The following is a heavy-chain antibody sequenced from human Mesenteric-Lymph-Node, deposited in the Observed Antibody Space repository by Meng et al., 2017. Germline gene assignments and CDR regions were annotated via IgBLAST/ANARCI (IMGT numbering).Heavy chain of an antibody. Sequence: GESLKISCAASGFTFSTYAMAWVRQAPGKGLDWVSAIGGNSAGTYYTDSVKGRFTISRDNSKNTLYLQMNRLRAEDTAVYYCAKIIRPDYGDYSLDYWGQGTLVTVSS. CDR1: GFTFSTYA. J-gene: IGHJ4*02. CDR2: IGGNSAGT. CDR3: AKIIRPDYGDYSLDY. D-gene: IGHD4-17*01. V-gene: IGHV3-23*01.